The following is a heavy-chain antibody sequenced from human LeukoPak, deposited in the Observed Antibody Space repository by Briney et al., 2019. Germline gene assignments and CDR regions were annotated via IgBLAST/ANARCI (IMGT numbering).Heavy chain of an antibody. CDR2: FSRSCSTI. V-gene: IGHV3-48*02. D-gene: IGHD3-10*01. Sequence: GGSLRPSCAASGFTLSTYSMNWVRQAPGKGLEWVKLFSRSCSTIYYADSVKGRYPISRDHAKNLLYLQMNSLRDEDTAVYYCARRGYGSGNYLDYWGQGTLVTVSS. CDR1: GFTLSTYS. J-gene: IGHJ4*02. CDR3: ARRGYGSGNYLDY.